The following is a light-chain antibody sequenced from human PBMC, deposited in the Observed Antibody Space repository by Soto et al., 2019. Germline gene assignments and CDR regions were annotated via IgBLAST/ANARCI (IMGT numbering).Light chain of an antibody. V-gene: IGLV2-11*01. CDR1: SSDVGYYNY. CDR3: CSYAGSYSWV. Sequence: QSALTQPRSVSGSPGQSVTISCTGTSSDVGYYNYVSWYQQYPGQAPKLIIYDVSKRPSGVPDRFSGSKSGNTASLTISGLQVEDDADYYCCSYAGSYSWVXGGGTKLTVL. CDR2: DVS. J-gene: IGLJ3*02.